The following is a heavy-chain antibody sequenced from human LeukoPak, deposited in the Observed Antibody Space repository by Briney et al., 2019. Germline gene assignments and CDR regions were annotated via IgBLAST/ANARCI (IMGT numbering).Heavy chain of an antibody. CDR2: IYYSGST. CDR3: ARHAMRTYDSSGYYLY. D-gene: IGHD3-22*01. V-gene: IGHV4-59*08. J-gene: IGHJ4*02. CDR1: GGSISSYY. Sequence: PSETLSLTCTVSGGSISSYYWSWIRQPPGKGLEWIGYIYYSGSTNYNPSLKSRVTISVDTSKNQFSLKLSSVTAADTAVYYCARHAMRTYDSSGYYLYWGQGTLVTVSS.